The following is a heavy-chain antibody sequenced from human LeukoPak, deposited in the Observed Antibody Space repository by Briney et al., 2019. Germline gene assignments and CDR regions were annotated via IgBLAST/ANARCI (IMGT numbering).Heavy chain of an antibody. CDR1: GYTFDNFY. D-gene: IGHD1-14*01. Sequence: ASVKVSCKASGYTFDNFYIRWVRQAPGQGPEWMGWINGNDGSTKYAQKFQGRVTMTRVTAISTVYMDLSGLRPDDTAIYYCARDEGSTYNQLDYWGQGTLVTVSS. J-gene: IGHJ4*02. CDR3: ARDEGSTYNQLDY. CDR2: INGNDGST. V-gene: IGHV1-2*02.